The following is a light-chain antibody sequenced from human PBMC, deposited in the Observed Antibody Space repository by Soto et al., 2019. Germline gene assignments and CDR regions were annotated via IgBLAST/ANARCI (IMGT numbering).Light chain of an antibody. V-gene: IGKV3-20*01. J-gene: IGKJ1*01. Sequence: EIVLTQSPGTLSLSPGERATLSCRASQSVSSSYLAWYQQKPGQDPRLLIYGASSTATGIPDRFSGSGSGTDFPLTISTLEPEDFAVYYCQQYGSSRTFGQGTKVEIK. CDR1: QSVSSSY. CDR2: GAS. CDR3: QQYGSSRT.